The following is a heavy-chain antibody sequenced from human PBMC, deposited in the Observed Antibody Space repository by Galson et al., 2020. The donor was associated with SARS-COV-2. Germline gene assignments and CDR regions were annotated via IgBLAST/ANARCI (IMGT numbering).Heavy chain of an antibody. Sequence: SETLSLTCAVYGESFVGYHWTWIRQSPGTGLERIGDITHDGNTNYNPSLKSRVSISIDTSKNHFSLTLTSVTAADSAVYYCATREGSGWYFDNWGQGTLVTVSS. J-gene: IGHJ4*02. CDR3: ATREGSGWYFDN. CDR2: ITHDGNT. V-gene: IGHV4-34*01. CDR1: GESFVGYH. D-gene: IGHD6-13*01.